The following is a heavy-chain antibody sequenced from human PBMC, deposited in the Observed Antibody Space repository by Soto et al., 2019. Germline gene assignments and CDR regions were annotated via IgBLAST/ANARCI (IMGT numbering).Heavy chain of an antibody. D-gene: IGHD3-22*01. CDR1: GGSFSGYY. CDR3: ARGRLYYDSSGYRPFDF. V-gene: IGHV4-34*01. Sequence: SETLSLTCAVYGGSFSGYYWSWIRQPPGKGLEWIGEINHSGSTNYNPSLKSRVTISVDTSKNQFSLKLSSVTAADTAVYYCARGRLYYDSSGYRPFDFCGQGTLVTVSS. J-gene: IGHJ4*02. CDR2: INHSGST.